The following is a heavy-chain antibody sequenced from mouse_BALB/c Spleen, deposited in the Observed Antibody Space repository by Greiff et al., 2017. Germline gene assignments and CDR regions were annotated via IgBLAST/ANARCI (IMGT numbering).Heavy chain of an antibody. CDR3: ARDGHYGSSYRAMDY. CDR1: GFSLTSYG. V-gene: IGHV2-9*02. D-gene: IGHD1-1*01. Sequence: VKLMESGPGLVAPSQSLSITCTVSGFSLTSYGVHWVRQPPGKGLEWLGVIWAGGSTNYNSALMSRLSISKDNYKRQVFLKMNSLQTDDTAMYYCARDGHYGSSYRAMDYWGQGTSVTVSS. J-gene: IGHJ4*01. CDR2: IWAGGST.